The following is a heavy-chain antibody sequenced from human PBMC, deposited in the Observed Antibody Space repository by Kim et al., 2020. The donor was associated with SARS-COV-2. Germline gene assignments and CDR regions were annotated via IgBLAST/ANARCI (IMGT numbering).Heavy chain of an antibody. J-gene: IGHJ5*02. CDR3: ARERKDSSSWYPWSVSRENWFDP. CDR1: GFTFSSYA. V-gene: IGHV3-30-3*01. Sequence: GGSLRLSCAASGFTFSSYAMHWVRQAPGKGLEWVAVISYDGSNKYYADSVKGRFTISRDNSKNTLYLQMNSLRAEDTAVYYCARERKDSSSWYPWSVSRENWFDPWGQGTLVTVSS. D-gene: IGHD6-13*01. CDR2: ISYDGSNK.